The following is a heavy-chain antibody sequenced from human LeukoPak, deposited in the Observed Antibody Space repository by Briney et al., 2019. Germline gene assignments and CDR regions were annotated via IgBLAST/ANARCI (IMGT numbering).Heavy chain of an antibody. CDR2: INAGNGNT. V-gene: IGHV1-3*01. Sequence: ASVKVSCTASGYIFTSYVMHWVRQAPGQRLEWMGWINAGNGNTKSSQKFQGRVTIIRDTSASTAYMEVSSLRSEDTSVYYCARASPGYSYDYFDYWGQGTLVTVSS. CDR3: ARASPGYSYDYFDY. J-gene: IGHJ4*02. D-gene: IGHD5-18*01. CDR1: GYIFTSYV.